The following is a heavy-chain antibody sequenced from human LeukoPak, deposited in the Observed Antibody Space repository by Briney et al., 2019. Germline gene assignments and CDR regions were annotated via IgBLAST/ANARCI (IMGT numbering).Heavy chain of an antibody. V-gene: IGHV1-69*04. CDR3: ARDPDYYDSSGYYWFDY. J-gene: IGHJ4*02. D-gene: IGHD3-22*01. Sequence: SVKVSCKASGGTFSSYAISWVRQAPGQGLEWMGRIIPILGIANYAQKFQGRVTVTADKSTSTAYMELSSLRSEDTAVYYCARDPDYYDSSGYYWFDYWGQGTLVTVSS. CDR2: IIPILGIA. CDR1: GGTFSSYA.